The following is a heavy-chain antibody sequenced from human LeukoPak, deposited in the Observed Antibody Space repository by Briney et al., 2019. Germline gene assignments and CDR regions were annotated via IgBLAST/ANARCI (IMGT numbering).Heavy chain of an antibody. CDR2: LSGSGGNT. CDR1: GFTFSSYA. J-gene: IGHJ3*02. D-gene: IGHD3-3*01. CDR3: AKVRAYDFWSGERALDI. Sequence: GGSLRLSCAASGFTFSSYAMSWVRQAPGKGLEWVSTLSGSGGNTYYADSVKGRFTISRDNSKSTLFLQMNSLRAEDTAVYYCAKVRAYDFWSGERALDIWGQGTMVTVSS. V-gene: IGHV3-23*01.